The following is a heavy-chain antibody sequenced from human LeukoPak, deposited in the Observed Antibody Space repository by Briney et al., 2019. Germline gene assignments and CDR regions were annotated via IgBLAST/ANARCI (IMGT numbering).Heavy chain of an antibody. CDR1: GFTFSSYS. CDR3: ARDLSRFTSVDRPYDY. Sequence: GGSLRLSCAASGFTFSSYSMNWVRQAPGKGLEWVSYISSSSNTIYYADSVKGRFTISRDNAKNSLYLQMNSLRAEDTAVYYCARDLSRFTSVDRPYDYWGQGTLVTVSS. D-gene: IGHD2/OR15-2a*01. J-gene: IGHJ4*02. V-gene: IGHV3-48*01. CDR2: ISSSSNTI.